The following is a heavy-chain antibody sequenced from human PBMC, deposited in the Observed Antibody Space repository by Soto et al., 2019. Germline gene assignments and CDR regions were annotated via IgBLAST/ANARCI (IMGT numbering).Heavy chain of an antibody. CDR1: GFTFCSYS. J-gene: IGHJ4*02. D-gene: IGHD3-9*01. CDR2: ISSSSSYI. Sequence: GGSLRLSCAASGFTFCSYSMNWVRQAPGKGLEWVSSISSSSSYIYYADSVKGRFTISRDNAKNSLYLQMNSLRTEDTAVYYCASGGNYDILTGLNYWGQGTLVTVSS. CDR3: ASGGNYDILTGLNY. V-gene: IGHV3-21*01.